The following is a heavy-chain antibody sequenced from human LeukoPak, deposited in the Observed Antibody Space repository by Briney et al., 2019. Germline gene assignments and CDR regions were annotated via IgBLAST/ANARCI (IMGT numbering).Heavy chain of an antibody. Sequence: ASVKVSCKVSGYTLTELSMHWVRQAPGKGLEWMGGFDPEDGETIYAQKFQGRVTMTEDTSTDTAYVELSSLRSEDTAVYYCATATRGMGDFDYWGQGTLVTVSS. CDR3: ATATRGMGDFDY. CDR1: GYTLTELS. CDR2: FDPEDGET. D-gene: IGHD1-26*01. J-gene: IGHJ4*02. V-gene: IGHV1-24*01.